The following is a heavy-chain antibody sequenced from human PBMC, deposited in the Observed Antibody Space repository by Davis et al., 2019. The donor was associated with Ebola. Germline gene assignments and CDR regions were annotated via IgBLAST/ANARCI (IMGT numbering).Heavy chain of an antibody. D-gene: IGHD3-3*01. Sequence: GGSLRLSCAASGFTFSSYWMSWVRQAPGKGLEWVANIKQDGSEKYYVDSVKGRFTISRDNAKNSLYLQMNSLRAEDTAVYYCARHDFWSGYLDYYYYYGMDVWGKGTTVTVSS. J-gene: IGHJ6*04. CDR2: IKQDGSEK. V-gene: IGHV3-7*01. CDR3: ARHDFWSGYLDYYYYYGMDV. CDR1: GFTFSSYW.